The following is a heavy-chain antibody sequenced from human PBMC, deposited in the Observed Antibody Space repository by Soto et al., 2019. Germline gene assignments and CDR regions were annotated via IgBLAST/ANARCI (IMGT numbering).Heavy chain of an antibody. Sequence: PSEILSLTCTVSGGSISSYYWSWIRQPPGKGLEWIGYIYYSGSTNYNPSLKSRVTISVDTSKNQFSLKLSSVTAADTAVYYCARRYGPGFDYWGQGTLVTVSS. CDR2: IYYSGST. J-gene: IGHJ4*02. CDR1: GGSISSYY. V-gene: IGHV4-59*08. CDR3: ARRYGPGFDY. D-gene: IGHD4-17*01.